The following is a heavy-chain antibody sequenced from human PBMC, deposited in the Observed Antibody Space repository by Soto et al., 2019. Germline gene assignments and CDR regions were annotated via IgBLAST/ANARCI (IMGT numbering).Heavy chain of an antibody. CDR2: IRSKAFGGAS. V-gene: IGHV3-49*03. Sequence: EVQLVESGGGLVQPGRSLRLSCTTSGFTFGDYAVSWFRQAPGKGLEWLSFIRSKAFGGASVYAASVKGRFTISRDDSKSIADLQMNSLKTEDTAVYYCTRDPGFWSGYRYFYYMDVWGTGTTVTVSS. CDR3: TRDPGFWSGYRYFYYMDV. CDR1: GFTFGDYA. D-gene: IGHD3-3*01. J-gene: IGHJ6*03.